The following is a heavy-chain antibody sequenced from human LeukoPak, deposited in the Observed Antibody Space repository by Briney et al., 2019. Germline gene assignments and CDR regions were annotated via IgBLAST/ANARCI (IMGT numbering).Heavy chain of an antibody. CDR2: ISYDGSNK. CDR1: GFTFSSYG. J-gene: IGHJ4*02. D-gene: IGHD2-15*01. V-gene: IGHV3-30*18. Sequence: GRSLRLSCAASGFTFSSYGMHWVRQAPGEGLEWVAVISYDGSNKYYADSVKGRFTISRDNSKNTLYLQMNSLRAEDTAVYYCAKRGSAGYCSGGSCYPYWGQGTLVTVSS. CDR3: AKRGSAGYCSGGSCYPY.